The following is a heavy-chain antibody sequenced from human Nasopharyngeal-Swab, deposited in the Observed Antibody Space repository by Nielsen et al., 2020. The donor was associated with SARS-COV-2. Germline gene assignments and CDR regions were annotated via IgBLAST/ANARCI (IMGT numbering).Heavy chain of an antibody. CDR1: GFIFSTYS. V-gene: IGHV3-48*04. Sequence: GESPKISRAASGFIFSTYSMNWVRQAPGKGLEWVSYISSSGSTIYYADSVKGRFTISRDNAKNSLYLQMHSLRAEDTAVYYCARMIEAFDIWGQGTMVTVSS. J-gene: IGHJ3*02. CDR2: ISSSGSTI. D-gene: IGHD3-16*01. CDR3: ARMIEAFDI.